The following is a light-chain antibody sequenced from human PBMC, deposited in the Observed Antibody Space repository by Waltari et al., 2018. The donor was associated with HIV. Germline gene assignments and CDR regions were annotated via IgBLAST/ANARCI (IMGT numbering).Light chain of an antibody. J-gene: IGLJ2*01. CDR3: CSYAGSNTYVV. Sequence: QSALTQPASVSGSPGQSITISCTGTSRAVGSYNLVSWYQQHPGKAPKLMIYEVTKRPSGVSNRFSGSKSGNTASLTISGLQAEDEADYYCCSYAGSNTYVVFGGGTKLTVL. V-gene: IGLV2-23*02. CDR2: EVT. CDR1: SRAVGSYNL.